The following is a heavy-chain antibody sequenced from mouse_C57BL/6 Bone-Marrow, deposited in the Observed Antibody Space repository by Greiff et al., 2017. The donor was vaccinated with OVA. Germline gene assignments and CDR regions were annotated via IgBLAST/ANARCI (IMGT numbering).Heavy chain of an antibody. V-gene: IGHV2-9-1*01. Sequence: QVQLQQSGPGLVAPSQSLSITCTVSGFSLTSYAISWVRQPPGKGLEWLGVIWTGGGTNYNSALKSRLSISKDNSKSQVFLKMNSLQTDDTARYYCARAWLLRFYAMDYWGQGTSVTVSS. CDR1: GFSLTSYA. J-gene: IGHJ4*01. D-gene: IGHD2-3*01. CDR2: IWTGGGT. CDR3: ARAWLLRFYAMDY.